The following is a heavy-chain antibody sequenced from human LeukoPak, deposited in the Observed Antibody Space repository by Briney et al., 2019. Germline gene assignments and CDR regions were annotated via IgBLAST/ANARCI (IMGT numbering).Heavy chain of an antibody. CDR3: ARERSGSFDY. D-gene: IGHD3-10*01. V-gene: IGHV3-74*01. CDR1: GFTFSGYW. Sequence: GGSLRLPCAASGFTFSGYWMHWVRQAPGKGLVWVSGMNSDGSSTSYADSVKGRFTISRDNAKNTLYLQMNSLRGEDTAVYHCARERSGSFDYWGQGTLVTVSS. CDR2: MNSDGSST. J-gene: IGHJ4*02.